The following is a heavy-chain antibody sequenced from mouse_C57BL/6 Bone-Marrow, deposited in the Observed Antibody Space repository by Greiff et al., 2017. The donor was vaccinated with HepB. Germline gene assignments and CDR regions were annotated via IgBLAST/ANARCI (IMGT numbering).Heavy chain of an antibody. CDR2: IDPSDSYT. D-gene: IGHD1-1*01. CDR1: GYTFTSYW. V-gene: IGHV1-69*01. J-gene: IGHJ3*01. Sequence: QVQLQQPGAELVMPGASVKLSCKASGYTFTSYWMHWVKQRPGQGLEWIGEIDPSDSYTNYNQKFKGKSTLTVDKSSSTAYMQSSSLTSEDSAVYYCAREGGIYYGSSPSWFAYWGQGTLVTVSA. CDR3: AREGGIYYGSSPSWFAY.